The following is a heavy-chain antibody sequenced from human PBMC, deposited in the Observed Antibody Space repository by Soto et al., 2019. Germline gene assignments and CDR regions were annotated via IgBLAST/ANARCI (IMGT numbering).Heavy chain of an antibody. Sequence: QVQLVQSGAEVKKPGASVKVSCKASGYTFTGYYMHWVRQAPGQGLEWMGWINANSGGTNYAQKFQGWVTMTRDTSISTAYMELRRLRSDDTAVYYCARGGVTYYDILTGYYTDYWGQGTLVTVSS. V-gene: IGHV1-2*04. D-gene: IGHD3-9*01. CDR2: INANSGGT. CDR3: ARGGVTYYDILTGYYTDY. CDR1: GYTFTGYY. J-gene: IGHJ4*02.